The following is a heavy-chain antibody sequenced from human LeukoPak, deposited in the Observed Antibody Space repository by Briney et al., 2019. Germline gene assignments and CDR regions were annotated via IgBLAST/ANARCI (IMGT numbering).Heavy chain of an antibody. J-gene: IGHJ3*02. D-gene: IGHD6-6*01. V-gene: IGHV3-48*03. Sequence: GGSLRLSCAASGFTVSSYEMNWVRQAPGKGLEWVSYISSSGNTIKYADSVKGRFTISRDNAKNSLHLQMNSPRAEDTAVYYCARNIAVRSDAFDIWGQGTMVTASS. CDR1: GFTVSSYE. CDR3: ARNIAVRSDAFDI. CDR2: ISSSGNTI.